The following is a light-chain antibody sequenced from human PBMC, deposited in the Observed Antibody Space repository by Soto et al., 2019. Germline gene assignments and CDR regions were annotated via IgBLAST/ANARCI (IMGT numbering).Light chain of an antibody. Sequence: DIVMTQSPDSLAVSLCERATINCKSSQSVLYSSNSMNYLAWYQQKPGRPPKLLIYWASTRESGVPDRFIGSGSGTDFTLTISSLQAEDVAVYYCQQYYGNPLTFGQGTKVDTK. CDR3: QQYYGNPLT. J-gene: IGKJ1*01. CDR1: QSVLYSSNSMNY. V-gene: IGKV4-1*01. CDR2: WAS.